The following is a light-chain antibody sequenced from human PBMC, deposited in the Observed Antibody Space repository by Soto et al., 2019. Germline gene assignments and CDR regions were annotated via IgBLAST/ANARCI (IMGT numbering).Light chain of an antibody. CDR2: GAS. CDR1: QSVSSN. CDR3: QHSYNTPRA. J-gene: IGKJ2*01. V-gene: IGKV3-15*01. Sequence: EIVMTQSPATLSVSPGERATLSCRASQSVSSNLAWYQQKPGQAPRLLIYGASTRATGIPARFSGSGSGTEFTLTISSLQSEDFATYYCQHSYNTPRAFGQGTKIEI.